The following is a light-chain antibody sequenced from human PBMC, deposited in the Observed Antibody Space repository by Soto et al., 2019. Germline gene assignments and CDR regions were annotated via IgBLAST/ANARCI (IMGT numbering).Light chain of an antibody. Sequence: QSALTQPASVSGSPGQSITISCTGTSSDVGGYNYVSWYQQHPGKAPKLMIYEVSNRPSGVSNRFSGSKSGNTASLTISGLQAEDEADYYCGTWDDSLNVGVFGGGTKLTVL. CDR1: SSDVGGYNY. V-gene: IGLV2-14*01. CDR2: EVS. J-gene: IGLJ2*01. CDR3: GTWDDSLNVGV.